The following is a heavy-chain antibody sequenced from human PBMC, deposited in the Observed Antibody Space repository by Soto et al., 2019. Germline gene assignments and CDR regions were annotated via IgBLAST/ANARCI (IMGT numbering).Heavy chain of an antibody. V-gene: IGHV5-51*01. CDR1: GYTFTNYW. CDR3: AASIFYYGMDV. Sequence: GESLKISCRGSGYTFTNYWIGWVRQMPGKGLEWMGIIYPGDSDTKYNPSFQGQVTISADKSITTTYLQWSSLKASDTAIYYCAASIFYYGMDVWGQGTTVTVSS. CDR2: IYPGDSDT. J-gene: IGHJ6*02.